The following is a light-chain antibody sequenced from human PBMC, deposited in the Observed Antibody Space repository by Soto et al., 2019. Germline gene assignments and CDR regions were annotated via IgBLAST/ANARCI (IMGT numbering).Light chain of an antibody. CDR1: SSDVGRYNY. J-gene: IGLJ3*02. Sequence: QSALTQPASVSGSPGQSITISCTGTSSDVGRYNYVSWYQQHPGKAPKLMIYEVSNRPSGVSNRFSGSKSGNTASLTISGLQAEDEADYYCTSHTPSGSRGFGGGTKVTVL. CDR3: TSHTPSGSRG. CDR2: EVS. V-gene: IGLV2-14*01.